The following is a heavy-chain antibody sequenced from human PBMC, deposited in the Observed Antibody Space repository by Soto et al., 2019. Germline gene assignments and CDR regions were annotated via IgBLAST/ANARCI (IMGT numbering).Heavy chain of an antibody. Sequence: SETLSLTCTVSGGSVSSSSHYWGWIRQPPGKRLEWIGNIYYSGSTYYNPSLKSRVTISVDTSKNQFSLKVSSVTAADTAVYYCARSAIQLERRWFDPWGQGTLVTVSS. CDR1: GGSVSSSSHY. CDR3: ARSAIQLERRWFDP. V-gene: IGHV4-39*01. CDR2: IYYSGST. D-gene: IGHD1-1*01. J-gene: IGHJ5*02.